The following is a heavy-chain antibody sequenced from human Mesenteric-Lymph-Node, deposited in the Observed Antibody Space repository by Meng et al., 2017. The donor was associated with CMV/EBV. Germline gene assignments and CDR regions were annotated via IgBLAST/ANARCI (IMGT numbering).Heavy chain of an antibody. J-gene: IGHJ4*02. Sequence: TFSSYAISWVRQAPGQGLEWMGGIIPIFGTANYAQKFQGRVTITADESTSTAYMELSSLRSEDTAVYYCASGRDIVVVPAAMSIDYWGQGTLVTVSS. CDR2: IIPIFGTA. CDR1: TFSSYA. V-gene: IGHV1-69*01. CDR3: ASGRDIVVVPAAMSIDY. D-gene: IGHD2-2*01.